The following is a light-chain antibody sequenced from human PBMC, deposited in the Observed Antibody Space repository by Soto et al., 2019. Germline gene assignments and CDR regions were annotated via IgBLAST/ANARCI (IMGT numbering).Light chain of an antibody. V-gene: IGLV2-14*03. CDR1: SSDVGRYNY. J-gene: IGLJ1*01. CDR3: SSFTSSSTFV. CDR2: DVS. Sequence: HSALAQPASVSGSRGHSITISCTGTSSDVGRYNYVSWFQQHPGKVPKLIIYDVSNWPSGVSDRFSGSKSGNTASLTISGFHPEDEDDYYFSSFTSSSTFVFGTGNKVPVL.